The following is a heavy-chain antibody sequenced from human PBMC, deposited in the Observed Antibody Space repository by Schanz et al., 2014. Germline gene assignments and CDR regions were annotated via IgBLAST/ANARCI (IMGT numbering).Heavy chain of an antibody. CDR3: ARGPIPIQGVAMDF. CDR2: IGYDGSEK. D-gene: IGHD3-10*01. J-gene: IGHJ4*02. V-gene: IGHV3-33*01. Sequence: QVQLVESGGGVVQPGRSLRLSCATSGLNFDYYGMNWVRQAPGKGLEWVANIGYDGSEKYYVDSVKGRFTIARDKSKDTLYLQMGGLTPEDTAVYYCARGPIPIQGVAMDFWGQGTLVAVSS. CDR1: GLNFDYYG.